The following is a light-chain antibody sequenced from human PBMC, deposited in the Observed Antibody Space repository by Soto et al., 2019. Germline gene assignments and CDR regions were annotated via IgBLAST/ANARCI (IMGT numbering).Light chain of an antibody. V-gene: IGLV2-8*01. CDR3: CTYASTRTSLV. J-gene: IGLJ1*01. Sequence: QPALTQPPSASGSPGQSVAISCTGTSSDVGGYNYVSWYQQHPGKAPKLMIYEVNKRPSWVPDRFSGSNSGNTASLTISGLQPEDEAEYFCCTYASTRTSLVFGTGTNVTVL. CDR1: SSDVGGYNY. CDR2: EVN.